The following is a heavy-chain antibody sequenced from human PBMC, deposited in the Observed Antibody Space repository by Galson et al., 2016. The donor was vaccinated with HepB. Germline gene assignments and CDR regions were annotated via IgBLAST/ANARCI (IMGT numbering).Heavy chain of an antibody. Sequence: SVKVSCKASGGAFNSLVFNWMRQAPGQGLEWLGRVIPSLKTTTYAQNFLGRFTITADESTTTVYMDLTALTSEDTAVYFCARGVGGELITFDRWGQGTLVTVSS. CDR1: GGAFNSLV. V-gene: IGHV1-69*11. CDR2: VIPSLKTT. CDR3: ARGVGGELITFDR. J-gene: IGHJ5*02. D-gene: IGHD3-10*01.